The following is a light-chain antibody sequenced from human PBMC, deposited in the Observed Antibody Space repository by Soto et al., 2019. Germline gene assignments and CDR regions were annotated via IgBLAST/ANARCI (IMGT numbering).Light chain of an antibody. CDR3: QQYNNWPPKVT. V-gene: IGKV3-15*01. J-gene: IGKJ5*01. CDR2: GAS. Sequence: EIVMTQSPATLSVSPGDRATLSCMAIQSISSNLAWYQQKPGQAPRLLIYGASTRATGIPARFSGSGSGTEFTLTISSLQSEDFAVYYCQQYNNWPPKVTFGQGARLAI. CDR1: QSISSN.